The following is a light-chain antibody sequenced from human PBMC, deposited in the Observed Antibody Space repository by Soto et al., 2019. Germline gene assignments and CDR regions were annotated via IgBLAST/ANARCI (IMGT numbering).Light chain of an antibody. CDR3: QQSYSTPLT. J-gene: IGKJ2*01. CDR2: AAS. CDR1: QSISTY. V-gene: IGKV1-39*01. Sequence: DIQMTQSPSSLSASVGDRVTITCRASQSISTYLNWYQQKPGKAPKVLIYAASRLQSGVPSRFSGTGSGTDFILTISSLQPEDFATYYCQQSYSTPLTCGEGTKLEIK.